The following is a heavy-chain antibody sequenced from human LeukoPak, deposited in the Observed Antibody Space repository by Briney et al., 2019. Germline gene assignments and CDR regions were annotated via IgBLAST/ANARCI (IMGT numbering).Heavy chain of an antibody. D-gene: IGHD4-17*01. CDR2: ISYDGSNK. CDR3: AREMTTVTTCFDY. CDR1: GFTFSSYA. J-gene: IGHJ4*02. V-gene: IGHV3-30-3*01. Sequence: GGSLRLSCAASGFTFSSYAMHWVRQAPGKGLEWVAVISYDGSNKYYADSVKGRFTISRDNSKNTLYLQMNSLRAEDTAVYYCAREMTTVTTCFDYWGQGTLVTVSS.